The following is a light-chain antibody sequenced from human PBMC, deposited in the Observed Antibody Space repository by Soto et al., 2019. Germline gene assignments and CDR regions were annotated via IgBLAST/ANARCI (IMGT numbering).Light chain of an antibody. V-gene: IGKV3-15*01. J-gene: IGKJ2*01. CDR2: GAS. CDR3: QQSYT. CDR1: QSVSSN. Sequence: EIVMTQSPATLSVSPGERATLSCRASQSVSSNLAWYQQKPGQAPRLLIYGASTRATGIPDRFSGSGSGTEFTLTISSLQSEDFAVYYCQQSYTFGQGTKLEIK.